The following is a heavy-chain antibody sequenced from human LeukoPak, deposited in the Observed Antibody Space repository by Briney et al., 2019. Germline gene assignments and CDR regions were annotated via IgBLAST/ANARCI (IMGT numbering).Heavy chain of an antibody. CDR1: GFTFSGHW. CDR3: VRDETLWTLDW. Sequence: GGSLRLSCTASGFTFSGHWIHWVRQAPGMGLVWVSRINEDGTDSMYAESVKGRFTISRDNARNTVHLQMNSLRAEDTAVYHCVRDETLWTLDWWGQGTLVSVSS. D-gene: IGHD1-1*01. V-gene: IGHV3-74*03. CDR2: INEDGTDS. J-gene: IGHJ4*02.